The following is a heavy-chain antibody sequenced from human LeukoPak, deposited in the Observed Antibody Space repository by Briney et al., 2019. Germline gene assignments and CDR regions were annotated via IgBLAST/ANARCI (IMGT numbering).Heavy chain of an antibody. J-gene: IGHJ4*02. CDR2: ISGSGGST. CDR1: GFIFSNYW. CDR3: AKGGAIVGVAAAGTDYFDY. D-gene: IGHD6-13*01. Sequence: PGGSLRLSFEVSGFIFSNYWMHWVRRAPGKGLEWVSAISGSGGSTYYADSVKGRFTISRDNSKNTLYLQMNSLRAEDTAVYYCAKGGAIVGVAAAGTDYFDYWGQGTLVTVSS. V-gene: IGHV3-23*01.